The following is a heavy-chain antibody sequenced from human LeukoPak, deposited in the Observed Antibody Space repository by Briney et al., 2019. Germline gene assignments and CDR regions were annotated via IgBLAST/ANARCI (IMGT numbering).Heavy chain of an antibody. CDR3: TREARVGNWFDP. V-gene: IGHV1-2*02. CDR2: INPDNGGT. CDR1: GYTFTDYY. Sequence: ASVKGSCRASGYTFTDYYIHWVRQAPGQGLEWMGWINPDNGGTNYAQKFQGRVTMTRDTSIRTVYMDLSRLRSDDTAVFYCTREARVGNWFDPWGQGTQVTVSS. D-gene: IGHD2-2*01. J-gene: IGHJ5*02.